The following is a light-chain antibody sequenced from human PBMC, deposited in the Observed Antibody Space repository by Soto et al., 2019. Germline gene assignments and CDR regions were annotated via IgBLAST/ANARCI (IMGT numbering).Light chain of an antibody. V-gene: IGLV1-40*01. CDR3: QSYDISLHNYV. CDR1: SSDIGAHPY. J-gene: IGLJ1*01. Sequence: QSALTQPDSVSGSPGQSVTISCTGTSSDIGAHPYASWYQHLPGTAPKLLIYGDNNRPSGVPDRFSGSKSGTSASLAITRLQAEDEADYYCQSYDISLHNYVFGTGTKVTVL. CDR2: GDN.